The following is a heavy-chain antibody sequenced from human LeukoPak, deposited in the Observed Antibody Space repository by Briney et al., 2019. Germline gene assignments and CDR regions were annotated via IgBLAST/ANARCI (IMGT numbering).Heavy chain of an antibody. D-gene: IGHD3-22*01. J-gene: IGHJ5*02. CDR3: ARDGPYDSIGYRPNWFDP. Sequence: SQTLSLTCPVSGGSISSYYLSWIRQPPGKGLEWIGYIYYSGSTNYNPSLKSRVTISVDTSKNQFSLKLSSVTAADTAVYYCARDGPYDSIGYRPNWFDPWGQGTLVTVSS. CDR2: IYYSGST. CDR1: GGSISSYY. V-gene: IGHV4-59*01.